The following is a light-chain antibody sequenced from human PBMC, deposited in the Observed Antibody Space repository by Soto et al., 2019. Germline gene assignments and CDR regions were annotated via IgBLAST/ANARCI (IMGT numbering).Light chain of an antibody. Sequence: EIVMTQSPATVSVSPGERATLSCRASHSVSSNLAWYQQKPGQAPRLLIYGASTRATGIPARFSGSGSGTGFTLTISSLQSEDFAVYYCQQYNNWRPLTFGGGTRLEIK. CDR2: GAS. J-gene: IGKJ5*01. CDR3: QQYNNWRPLT. V-gene: IGKV3-15*01. CDR1: HSVSSN.